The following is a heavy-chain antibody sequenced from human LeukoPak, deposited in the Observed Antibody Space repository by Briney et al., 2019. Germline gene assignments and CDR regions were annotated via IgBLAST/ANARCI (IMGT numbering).Heavy chain of an antibody. Sequence: GASVKVSCKASGGTFSSYAISWVRQAPGQGLEWMGRIIPIFGTANYAQKFQGRVTITTDESTSTAYMELSSLRSEDTAVYYCAREPIVGATTEFYFDYWGQGTLVTVSS. V-gene: IGHV1-69*05. CDR3: AREPIVGATTEFYFDY. CDR1: GGTFSSYA. J-gene: IGHJ4*02. CDR2: IIPIFGTA. D-gene: IGHD1-26*01.